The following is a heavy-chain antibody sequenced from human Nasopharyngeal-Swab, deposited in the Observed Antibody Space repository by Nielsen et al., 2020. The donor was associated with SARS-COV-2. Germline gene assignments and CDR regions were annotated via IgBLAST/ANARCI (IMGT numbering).Heavy chain of an antibody. J-gene: IGHJ6*02. V-gene: IGHV3-21*01. CDR1: GFTFSSYS. D-gene: IGHD2-15*01. CDR3: ARDPLGFLYYYYGMDV. Sequence: GESLKISCAASGFTFSSYSMNWVSQAPGKGLEWVSSISSSSSYIYYADSVKGRFTISRDNAKNSLYLQMNSLRAEDTAVYYCARDPLGFLYYYYGMDVWGQGTTVTVSS. CDR2: ISSSSSYI.